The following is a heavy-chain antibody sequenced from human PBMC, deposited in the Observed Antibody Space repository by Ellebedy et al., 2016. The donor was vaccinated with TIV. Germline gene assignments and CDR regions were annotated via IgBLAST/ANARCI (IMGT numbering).Heavy chain of an antibody. V-gene: IGHV4-59*01. CDR2: IHYTGST. Sequence: MPSETLSLTCSVSGDSIGSSYWNWTRQAQGRGLEWIGHIHYTGSTSYNPSLKSRVTISVDTATNQFFLNMTSVTAADTDVFYCARGYSKPFVFQFYSYHYVMDVWGQGTTVTVS. D-gene: IGHD4-11*01. J-gene: IGHJ6*02. CDR1: GDSIGSSY. CDR3: ARGYSKPFVFQFYSYHYVMDV.